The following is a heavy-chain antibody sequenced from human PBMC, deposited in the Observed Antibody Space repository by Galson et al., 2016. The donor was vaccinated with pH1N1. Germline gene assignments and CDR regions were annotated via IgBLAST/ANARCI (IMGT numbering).Heavy chain of an antibody. V-gene: IGHV4-38-2*01. D-gene: IGHD3-22*01. J-gene: IGHJ4*02. CDR3: ARHPRYYDSSGYYFDY. Sequence: SETLSLTCAVSGYPIRNGYFWGWIRQPPGQGLEWIGIIYHSGTTYYNPSLESRVTISVDTSKNQFSPKVKSVTAADTAVYYCARHPRYYDSSGYYFDYWGQGILVTVSS. CDR2: IYHSGTT. CDR1: GYPIRNGYF.